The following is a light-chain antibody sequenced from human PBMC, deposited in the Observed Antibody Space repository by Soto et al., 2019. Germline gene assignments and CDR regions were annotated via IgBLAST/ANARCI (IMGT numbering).Light chain of an antibody. CDR3: CSYANISTFVV. V-gene: IGLV2-23*01. Sequence: QSALTQPASVSGSPGQSITISCTGSSSDVGSYYLVSWYQQHPGTAPKLMIYEGSKRPSGVSNRFSGSKTGNTASLTISGLQAEDEDDYYCCSYANISTFVVFGGGTKLTVL. CDR1: SSDVGSYYL. J-gene: IGLJ2*01. CDR2: EGS.